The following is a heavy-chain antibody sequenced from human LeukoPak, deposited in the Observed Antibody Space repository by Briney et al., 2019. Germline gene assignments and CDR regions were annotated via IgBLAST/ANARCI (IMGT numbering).Heavy chain of an antibody. D-gene: IGHD2-15*01. J-gene: IGHJ4*02. CDR1: GFTFSSYA. V-gene: IGHV3-23*01. CDR3: AKDLLGAHCSGGSCYSFGH. Sequence: GGSLRLSCAASGFTFSSYAMSWVRQAPGKGLEWVSVMSGSDRSTYYADSVKGRLTISRDNSKSTLYLQMNSLRAEDTAVYYCAKDLLGAHCSGGSCYSFGHWGQGTLVSVSS. CDR2: MSGSDRST.